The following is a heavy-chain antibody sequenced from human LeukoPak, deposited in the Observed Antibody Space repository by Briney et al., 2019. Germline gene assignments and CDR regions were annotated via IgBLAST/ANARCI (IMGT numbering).Heavy chain of an antibody. Sequence: SETLSLTCTVSGGSISSYYWSWIRQPPGKGLEWIGYIYYSGSTNYNPSLKSRVTISVDTSKNEFSLKLSSVTAADTAVYYCARHRVYYDYVWGSPRAFDIWGQGTMVTVSS. D-gene: IGHD3-16*01. CDR3: ARHRVYYDYVWGSPRAFDI. J-gene: IGHJ3*02. CDR1: GGSISSYY. V-gene: IGHV4-59*08. CDR2: IYYSGST.